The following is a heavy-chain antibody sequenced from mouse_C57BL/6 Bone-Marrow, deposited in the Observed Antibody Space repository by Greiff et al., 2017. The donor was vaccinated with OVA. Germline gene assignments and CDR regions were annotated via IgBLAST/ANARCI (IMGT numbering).Heavy chain of an antibody. CDR1: GYTFTSYW. V-gene: IGHV1-59*01. Sequence: QVQLKQPGAELVRPGTSVKLSCKASGYTFTSYWMHWVKQRPGQGLEWIGVIDPSDSYTNYNQKFKGKATLTVDTSSSTAYMQLSSLTSEDSAVYYCARDYDRYYFDYWGQGTTLTVSS. D-gene: IGHD2-4*01. CDR3: ARDYDRYYFDY. J-gene: IGHJ2*01. CDR2: IDPSDSYT.